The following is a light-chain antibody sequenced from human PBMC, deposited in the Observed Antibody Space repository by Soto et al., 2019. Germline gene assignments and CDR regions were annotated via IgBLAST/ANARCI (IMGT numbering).Light chain of an antibody. CDR2: EVS. CDR1: SGGVGAYNY. Sequence: QSVLTQPASVAGAPGQSISISCTGTSGGVGAYNYVSWYQQHPGKAPKLLIFEVSSRPSGVSNRFSGSKSGSTASLTISGLQAEDEADYYCSSYADSDTLYVFGTGTKVTVL. J-gene: IGLJ1*01. V-gene: IGLV2-14*01. CDR3: SSYADSDTLYV.